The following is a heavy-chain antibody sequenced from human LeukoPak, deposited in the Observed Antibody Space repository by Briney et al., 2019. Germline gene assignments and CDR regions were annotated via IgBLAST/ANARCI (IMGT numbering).Heavy chain of an antibody. CDR3: ARDRSGSYPHDAFDI. J-gene: IGHJ3*02. D-gene: IGHD1-26*01. CDR1: GYTFTSYY. Sequence: ASVKVSCKASGYTFTSYYMHWVRQAPGQGLEWMGIINPSGGSTSYAQKFQGRVTMTRDTSTSTVYMELSSLRSEDTAVYYCARDRSGSYPHDAFDIWGQGTMVTVSS. CDR2: INPSGGST. V-gene: IGHV1-46*01.